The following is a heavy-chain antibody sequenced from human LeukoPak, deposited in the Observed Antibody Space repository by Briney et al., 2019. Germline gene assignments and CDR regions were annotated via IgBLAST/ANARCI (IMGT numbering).Heavy chain of an antibody. Sequence: GGSLRLSCAASGFTFSSYSMNWVRQAPGKGLEWVSSISSSSSYIYYADSVKGRFTISRDNAKNSLYLQMNSLRAEDTAVYYCAREDSSGYYFDYCGQGTLVTVSS. CDR1: GFTFSSYS. CDR3: AREDSSGYYFDY. CDR2: ISSSSSYI. J-gene: IGHJ4*02. D-gene: IGHD3-22*01. V-gene: IGHV3-21*01.